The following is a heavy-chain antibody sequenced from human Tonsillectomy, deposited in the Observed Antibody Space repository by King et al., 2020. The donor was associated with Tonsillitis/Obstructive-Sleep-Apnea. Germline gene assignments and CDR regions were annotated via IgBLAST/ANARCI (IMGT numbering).Heavy chain of an antibody. J-gene: IGHJ4*02. CDR3: AGDYYDSSGYLIPLDY. V-gene: IGHV4-59*01. CDR2: IYYSGST. D-gene: IGHD3-22*01. Sequence: QLQESGPGLVKPSENLSLTCTVSGGSISSYYWSWIRQPPGKGLEWIGYIYYSGSTNYNPSLKSRVTISVDTSKNQFSLKLSSVTAADTAVYYCAGDYYDSSGYLIPLDYWGQGTLVTVSS. CDR1: GGSISSYY.